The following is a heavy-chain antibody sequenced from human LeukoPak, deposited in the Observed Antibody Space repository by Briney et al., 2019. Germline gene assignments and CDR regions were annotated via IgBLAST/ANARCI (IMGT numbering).Heavy chain of an antibody. D-gene: IGHD5-24*01. CDR2: ISGSGGST. CDR1: GFTFSSYA. Sequence: GGSLRLSCAASGFTFSSYAMSWVRQAPGKGLEWVSAISGSGGSTYYADSVKGRFTLSRDNSKNTLYLQMNSLRAEDTAVYYCAKDESMSMATIYTPPLNYWGQGTLVTVSS. CDR3: AKDESMSMATIYTPPLNY. V-gene: IGHV3-23*01. J-gene: IGHJ4*02.